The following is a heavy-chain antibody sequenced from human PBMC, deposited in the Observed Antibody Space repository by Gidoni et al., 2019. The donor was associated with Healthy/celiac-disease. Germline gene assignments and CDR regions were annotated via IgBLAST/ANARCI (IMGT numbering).Heavy chain of an antibody. Sequence: VQLQESGAGLGKHSQKLSRTRSVSGGSISRGGYYWRWIRQHPGKGLEWIVYNSYSGSTDYHPSLTSRLTLVDATSKIQFSLTLSSVTDAVTAVSYCAIDLRGYSSSLSHFDYWCQVTLVTVSS. J-gene: IGHJ4*02. CDR3: AIDLRGYSSSLSHFDY. CDR1: GGSISRGGYY. CDR2: NSYSGST. V-gene: IGHV4-31*03. D-gene: IGHD6-13*01.